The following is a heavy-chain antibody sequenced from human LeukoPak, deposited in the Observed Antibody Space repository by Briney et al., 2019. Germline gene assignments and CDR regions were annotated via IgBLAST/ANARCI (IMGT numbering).Heavy chain of an antibody. Sequence: GGSLRLSCAASGFTFSSYAMHWVRQAPGKGLEWVAVISYDGSNKYYADSVKGRFTISRDNSKNTLYLQMNSLRAEDTAVYYCARDGDYYDSSGYYCDYWGQGTLVTVSS. D-gene: IGHD3-22*01. CDR2: ISYDGSNK. CDR3: ARDGDYYDSSGYYCDY. J-gene: IGHJ4*02. CDR1: GFTFSSYA. V-gene: IGHV3-30*01.